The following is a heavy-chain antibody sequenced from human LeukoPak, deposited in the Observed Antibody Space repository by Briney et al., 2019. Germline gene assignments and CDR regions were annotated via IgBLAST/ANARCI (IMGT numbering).Heavy chain of an antibody. Sequence: SETLSLTCTVSGGSISSGGYYWSWIRQHPGKVLEWIGYIYYSGSTYYNPSLKSRVTISVDTSKNQFSLKLSSVTAADTAVYYCARTVSGTAMVHFDYWGQGTLVTVSS. J-gene: IGHJ4*02. D-gene: IGHD5-18*01. CDR1: GGSISSGGYY. CDR3: ARTVSGTAMVHFDY. CDR2: IYYSGST. V-gene: IGHV4-31*03.